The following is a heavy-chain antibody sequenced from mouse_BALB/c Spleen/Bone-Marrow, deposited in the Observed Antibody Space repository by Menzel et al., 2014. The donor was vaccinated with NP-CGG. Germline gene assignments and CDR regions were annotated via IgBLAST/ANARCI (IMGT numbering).Heavy chain of an antibody. CDR1: GSTFSDYY. V-gene: IGHV5-12*02. Sequence: EVQVVESGGGLVQPGGSLKLSCATSGSTFSDYYMYWVRQTPEKRLEWVAYISNGGGSTYYPDTVKGRFTISRDNAKNTLYLKMSRLKSEDTAMYYCARQGAYSYFDYWGQGTTLTVSS. D-gene: IGHD2-10*01. CDR3: ARQGAYSYFDY. CDR2: ISNGGGST. J-gene: IGHJ2*01.